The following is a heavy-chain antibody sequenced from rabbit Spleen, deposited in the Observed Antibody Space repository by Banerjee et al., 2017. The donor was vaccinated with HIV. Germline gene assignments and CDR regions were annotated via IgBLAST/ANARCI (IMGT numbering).Heavy chain of an antibody. D-gene: IGHD1-1*01. J-gene: IGHJ4*01. V-gene: IGHV1S45*01. CDR2: IYTSNSDT. Sequence: QEQLVESGGGLVKPGASLTLTCTASGFIFSSYYYMCWVRQAPGKGLEWITCIYTSNSDTYYASWAKGRFTISKTSSTTVTLQMTSLTAADTATYFCVRGASSSGYYSLWGPGTLVTVS. CDR3: VRGASSSGYYSL. CDR1: GFIFSSYYY.